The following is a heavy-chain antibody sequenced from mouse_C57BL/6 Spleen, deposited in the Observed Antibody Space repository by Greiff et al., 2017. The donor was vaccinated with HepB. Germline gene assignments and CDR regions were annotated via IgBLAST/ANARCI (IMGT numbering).Heavy chain of an antibody. CDR3: ATDYYGSSYGFDY. Sequence: EVHLVESGGGLVKPGGSLKLSCAASGFTFSDYGMHWVRQAPEKGLEWVAYISSGSSTIYYADTVKGRFTISRDNAKNTLFLQMTSLRSEDTAMYYCATDYYGSSYGFDYWGQGTTLTVSS. CDR1: GFTFSDYG. V-gene: IGHV5-17*01. J-gene: IGHJ2*01. CDR2: ISSGSSTI. D-gene: IGHD1-1*01.